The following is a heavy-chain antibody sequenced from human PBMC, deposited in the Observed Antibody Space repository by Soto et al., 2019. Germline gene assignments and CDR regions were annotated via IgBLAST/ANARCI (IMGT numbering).Heavy chain of an antibody. D-gene: IGHD3-3*01. V-gene: IGHV3-64*04. Sequence: GGSLRLSCSASGFTFRIYTMLWVRQAPGKGLEYVSAISDAGGGTYYADSVKGRFTISRDNAKNSLDLQMNSLRADDTAIYYCARALDFWSGYLSDWGQGTLVTVSS. J-gene: IGHJ4*02. CDR3: ARALDFWSGYLSD. CDR2: ISDAGGGT. CDR1: GFTFRIYT.